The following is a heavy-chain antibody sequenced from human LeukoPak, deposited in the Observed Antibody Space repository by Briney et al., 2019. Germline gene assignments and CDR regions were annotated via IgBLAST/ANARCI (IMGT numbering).Heavy chain of an antibody. CDR3: AREDFYDSSGYPY. CDR2: INHSGST. V-gene: IGHV4-34*01. CDR1: GGSFSGYY. J-gene: IGHJ4*02. D-gene: IGHD3-22*01. Sequence: SETLSLTCAVYGGSFSGYYWSWIRQPPGKGLEWIGEINHSGSTNYNPSLKSRVTISVDTSKNQFSLKLSSVTAADTAVYYCAREDFYDSSGYPYWGQGTLVTVSS.